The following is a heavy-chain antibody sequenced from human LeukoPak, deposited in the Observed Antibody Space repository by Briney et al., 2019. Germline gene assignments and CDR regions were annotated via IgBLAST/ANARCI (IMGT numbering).Heavy chain of an antibody. Sequence: GGSLRLSCAASGFTFNNYAMTWVRQAPGKGLEWVSYISNSGSTIYYADSVKGRFTISRDNAKNSLYLQMNSLRAEDTAVYYCARSADSSGYFREITLYYFDYWGQGTLVTVSS. V-gene: IGHV3-11*01. CDR2: ISNSGSTI. CDR3: ARSADSSGYFREITLYYFDY. CDR1: GFTFNNYA. D-gene: IGHD3-22*01. J-gene: IGHJ4*02.